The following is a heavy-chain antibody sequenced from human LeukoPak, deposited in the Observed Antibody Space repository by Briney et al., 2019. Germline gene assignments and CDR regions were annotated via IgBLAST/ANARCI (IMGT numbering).Heavy chain of an antibody. Sequence: GGSLTLSCSASGFTFSRSAMTWVRQLPGGGLEWVSSISGNGQQTYYGDSVKGRFSVSRDNSQNTLYLQMDSLRADDSALYYCAKDANYLDSSGYLIPFDYWGQGTLVTVSS. CDR2: ISGNGQQT. V-gene: IGHV3-23*01. J-gene: IGHJ4*02. D-gene: IGHD3-22*01. CDR3: AKDANYLDSSGYLIPFDY. CDR1: GFTFSRSA.